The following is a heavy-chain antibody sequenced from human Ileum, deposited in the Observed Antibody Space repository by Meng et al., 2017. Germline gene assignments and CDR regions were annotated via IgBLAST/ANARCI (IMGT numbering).Heavy chain of an antibody. V-gene: IGHV3-11*01. CDR1: GFTFRYYY. Sequence: QVGLAVAGGGLVKPGGCLRLSFASSGFTFRYYYMSWIRQAPGKGLEWVSYISNSGSNIYYVDSVKGRFTISRDNAKNSLYLQMNSLRAEDTAVYYCATLSYSSLGYWGQGTLVTVSS. J-gene: IGHJ4*02. CDR3: ATLSYSSLGY. D-gene: IGHD1-26*01. CDR2: ISNSGSNI.